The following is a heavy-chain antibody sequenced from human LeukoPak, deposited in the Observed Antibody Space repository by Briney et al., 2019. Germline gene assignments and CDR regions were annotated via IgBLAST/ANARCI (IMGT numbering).Heavy chain of an antibody. J-gene: IGHJ6*04. CDR2: ISSSGSTI. V-gene: IGHV3-48*03. CDR1: GFTFSSHG. Sequence: GGTLRLSCAASGFTFSSHGMNWVRQAQGKGLEWVSYISSSGSTIYYADSVKGRFTISRDNAKNSLYLQMNSLRAEDTAVYYCAELGITMIGGVWGKGTTVTISS. CDR3: AELGITMIGGV. D-gene: IGHD3-10*02.